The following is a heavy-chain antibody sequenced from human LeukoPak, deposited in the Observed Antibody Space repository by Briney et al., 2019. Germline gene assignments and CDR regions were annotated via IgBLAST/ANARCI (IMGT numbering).Heavy chain of an antibody. CDR3: AKGGDGSYYSRADC. Sequence: GGALRLSCAASGFTFSSYTMTWVRQASGKGLEWVSTIGGSASGTFYAESVKGRFTISRDNSKNTLYLQMNSMRAEDTAVYYCAKGGDGSYYSRADCWGQGTLVTVSS. V-gene: IGHV3-23*01. CDR2: IGGSASGT. J-gene: IGHJ4*02. D-gene: IGHD2-15*01. CDR1: GFTFSSYT.